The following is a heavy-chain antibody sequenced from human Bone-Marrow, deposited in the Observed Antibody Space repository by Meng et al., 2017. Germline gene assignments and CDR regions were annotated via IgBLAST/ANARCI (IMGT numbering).Heavy chain of an antibody. CDR1: GGSFSGYY. CDR3: ARGVISTGHTYWYFNL. D-gene: IGHD1-1*01. J-gene: IGHJ2*01. Sequence: QVQLQQWGAGLLKPSETLSPTCAVYGGSFSGYYWSWIRQPPGKGLEWIGEINHSGSTNYNPSLKSRVTISVDTSKNQFSLKLSSVTAADTAVYYCARGVISTGHTYWYFNLWGPGTLVTVSS. V-gene: IGHV4-34*01. CDR2: INHSGST.